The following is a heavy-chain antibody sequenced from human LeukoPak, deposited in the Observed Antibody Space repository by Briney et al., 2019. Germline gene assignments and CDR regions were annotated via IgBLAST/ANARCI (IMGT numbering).Heavy chain of an antibody. CDR3: ARGDYYEEMSGFDY. V-gene: IGHV4-34*01. CDR1: GGSFSGYY. Sequence: SETLSLTCAVYGGSFSGYYWSWIRQPPGKGLEWIGEINHSGSTNYNPSLKSRVTISVDTSKNQFSLKLSSVTAADTAVYYCARGDYYEEMSGFDYWGQGTLVTVSS. CDR2: INHSGST. J-gene: IGHJ4*02. D-gene: IGHD3-16*01.